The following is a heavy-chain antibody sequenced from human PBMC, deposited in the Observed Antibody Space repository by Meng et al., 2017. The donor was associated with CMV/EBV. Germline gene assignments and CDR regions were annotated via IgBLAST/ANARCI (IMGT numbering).Heavy chain of an antibody. V-gene: IGHV3-33*01. CDR1: GFTFSSYG. CDR3: ARVQQLARGFDY. Sequence: GESLKISCAASGFTFSSYGMHWVRQAPGKGLEWVAVIWYDGSNKYYADSVKGRFTISRDNSKNTLYLQMNSLRAEDTAVYYCARVQQLARGFDYWGQGTLVTVSS. J-gene: IGHJ4*02. D-gene: IGHD6-6*01. CDR2: IWYDGSNK.